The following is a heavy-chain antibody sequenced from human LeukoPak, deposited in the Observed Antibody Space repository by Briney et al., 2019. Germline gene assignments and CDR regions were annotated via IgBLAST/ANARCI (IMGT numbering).Heavy chain of an antibody. CDR1: GGSVSSGSYY. Sequence: SETLSLTCTVSGGSVSSGSYYWSWIRQPPGKGLEWIGYIYYSGSTNYNPSVKSRVTISVDTSKNQFSLKLSSVTAADTAVYYCARGGSSWVYYFDYWGQGTLVTVSS. CDR2: IYYSGST. CDR3: ARGGSSWVYYFDY. D-gene: IGHD6-13*01. V-gene: IGHV4-61*01. J-gene: IGHJ4*02.